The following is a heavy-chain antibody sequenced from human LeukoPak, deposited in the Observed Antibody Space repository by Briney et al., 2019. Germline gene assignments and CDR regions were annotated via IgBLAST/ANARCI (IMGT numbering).Heavy chain of an antibody. CDR2: IYPGDSDT. CDR1: GYSFSTYW. J-gene: IGHJ4*02. D-gene: IGHD2-2*01. Sequence: GESLKISCKGSGYSFSTYWIGWVRQMPGKGLEWMGSIYPGDSDTRYSPSFQGQVTISADKSISTAYLKWSSLKASDTAMYYCARELSSSVDYWGQGTLVTVSS. V-gene: IGHV5-51*01. CDR3: ARELSSSVDY.